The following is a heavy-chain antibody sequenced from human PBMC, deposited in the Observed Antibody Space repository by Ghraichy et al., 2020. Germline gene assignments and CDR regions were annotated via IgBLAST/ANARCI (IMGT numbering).Heavy chain of an antibody. CDR1: GFTFSGFA. J-gene: IGHJ3*02. Sequence: GESLNISCAVSGFTFSGFAMSWVRQAPGKGLEWVSSMSGSDGSTSYADSGKGRFTISRDKSKNTVYLQMHSLRADDTAIYYCAKDYSYDSSGSFNFLDRNAFDIWGRGTMVAVSS. CDR2: MSGSDGST. D-gene: IGHD3-22*01. CDR3: AKDYSYDSSGSFNFLDRNAFDI. V-gene: IGHV3-23*01.